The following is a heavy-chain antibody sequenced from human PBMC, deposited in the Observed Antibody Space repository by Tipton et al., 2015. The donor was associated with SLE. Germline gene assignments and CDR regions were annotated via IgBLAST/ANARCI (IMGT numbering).Heavy chain of an antibody. D-gene: IGHD6-13*01. J-gene: IGHJ4*02. Sequence: SLRLSCAASGFTFSSYVMSWVRQAPGEGLEWVSAISGSGGSTYYADSVKGRFTISRDNSKNMLYLQMNSLRAEDTAVYYCAKDRRDGYSSLFDYWGQGTLVTVSS. CDR3: AKDRRDGYSSLFDY. CDR2: ISGSGGST. CDR1: GFTFSSYV. V-gene: IGHV3-23*01.